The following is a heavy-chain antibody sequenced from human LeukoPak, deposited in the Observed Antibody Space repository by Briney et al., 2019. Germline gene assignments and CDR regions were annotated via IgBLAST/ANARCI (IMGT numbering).Heavy chain of an antibody. D-gene: IGHD2-15*01. Sequence: GGSLRLSCAASGFTFSNAWMNWVRQAPGKGLEWVGRIKRKTDGWTTDYAAPVKGRFTISRDDSKNTLYLQMNSLRTEDTAVYYCTTRLYCSGDNCYSYPSFDYWGRGTLVTVSS. J-gene: IGHJ4*02. CDR3: TTRLYCSGDNCYSYPSFDY. CDR1: GFTFSNAW. CDR2: IKRKTDGWTT. V-gene: IGHV3-15*01.